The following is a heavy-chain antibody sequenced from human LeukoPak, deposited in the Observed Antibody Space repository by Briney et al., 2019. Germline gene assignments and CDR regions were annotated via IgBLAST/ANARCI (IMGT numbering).Heavy chain of an antibody. J-gene: IGHJ4*02. CDR3: AVVDTAMVHRGAFDY. V-gene: IGHV4-61*02. CDR2: IYYSGST. D-gene: IGHD5-18*01. Sequence: PSQTLSLTCTVFGGSISSGSYYWSWIRQPAGKGLEWIGRIYYSGSTNYNPSLKSRVTISVDTSKNQFSLKLSSVTAADTAVYYCAVVDTAMVHRGAFDYWGQGTLVTVSS. CDR1: GGSISSGSYY.